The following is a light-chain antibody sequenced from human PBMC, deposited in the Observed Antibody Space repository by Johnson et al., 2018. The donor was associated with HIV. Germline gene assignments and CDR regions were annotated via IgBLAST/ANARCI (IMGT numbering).Light chain of an antibody. CDR3: GTWASSLMAPRYV. CDR1: SSDIGYNF. CDR2: ENN. Sequence: QSVLTQPPSVSAAPGQKVTISCSGSSSDIGYNFVSWYQQLPGTAPKVLIYENNKRPSGIPDRFSGSKSGTSATLGTTALQTGDEAAYYGGTWASSLMAPRYVFGTGTKVTVL. J-gene: IGLJ1*01. V-gene: IGLV1-51*02.